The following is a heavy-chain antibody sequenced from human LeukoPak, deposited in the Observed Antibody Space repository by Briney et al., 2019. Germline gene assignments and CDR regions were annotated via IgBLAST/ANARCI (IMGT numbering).Heavy chain of an antibody. CDR3: ARGLYDYVRPEGVRNWFDP. V-gene: IGHV1-46*01. CDR1: GYTFTSYY. CDR2: INPSGGST. J-gene: IGHJ5*02. Sequence: GASVRVSCKASGYTFTSYYMHWVRQAPGQGLEWMGIINPSGGSTSYAQKFQGRVTMTRDTSTSTVYMERSSLRSEDTAVYYCARGLYDYVRPEGVRNWFDPWGQGTLVTVSS. D-gene: IGHD3-16*01.